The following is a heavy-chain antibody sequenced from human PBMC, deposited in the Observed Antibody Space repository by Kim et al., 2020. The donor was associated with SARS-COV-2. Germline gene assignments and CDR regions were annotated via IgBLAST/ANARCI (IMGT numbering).Heavy chain of an antibody. J-gene: IGHJ5*02. CDR3: AKGQGRLIVVVPAAIRLGWFDP. V-gene: IGHV3-23*01. CDR1: GFTFSSYA. Sequence: GGSLRLSCAASGFTFSSYAMSWVRQAPGKGLEWVSAISGSGGSTYYADSVKGRFTISRDNSKNTLYLQMNSLRAEDTAVYYCAKGQGRLIVVVPAAIRLGWFDPWGQGTLVTVSS. CDR2: ISGSGGST. D-gene: IGHD2-2*02.